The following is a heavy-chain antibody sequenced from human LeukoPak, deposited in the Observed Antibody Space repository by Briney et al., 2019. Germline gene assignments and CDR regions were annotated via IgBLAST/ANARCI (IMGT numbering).Heavy chain of an antibody. CDR3: ARPQRYSNYALDY. D-gene: IGHD4-11*01. J-gene: IGHJ4*02. Sequence: PSETLSLTCTVSGGSISGSSYYWGWIRQPPGKGLEWIGSIYYSGSTYYKPSHKSRVTMSVDTSKNQFSLKLSSVTAADTAVYYCARPQRYSNYALDYWGQGTLVTVSS. CDR1: GGSISGSSYY. V-gene: IGHV4-39*01. CDR2: IYYSGST.